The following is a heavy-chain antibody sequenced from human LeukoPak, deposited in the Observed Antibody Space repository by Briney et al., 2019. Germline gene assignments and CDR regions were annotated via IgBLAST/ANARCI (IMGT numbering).Heavy chain of an antibody. CDR1: GFTFSSYS. Sequence: PGGSLRLSCAASGFTFSSYSMNWVRQAPGKGLEWVSVIYSGGSSYYADSVKGRFAISRDNSKNTLYLQMNSLRVEDTAVYYCARGGWLPDYWGQGTLVTVSS. CDR2: IYSGGSS. D-gene: IGHD3-22*01. J-gene: IGHJ4*02. V-gene: IGHV3-53*01. CDR3: ARGGWLPDY.